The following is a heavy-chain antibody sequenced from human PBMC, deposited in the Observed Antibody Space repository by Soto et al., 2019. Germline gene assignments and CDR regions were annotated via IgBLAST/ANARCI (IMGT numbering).Heavy chain of an antibody. V-gene: IGHV1-18*01. CDR3: ARGKYGDY. D-gene: IGHD2-2*01. Sequence: QVHLVQSGAEVKKPGASVKVSCQGSGYAFTTYGITWVRQAPGQGREWRGWISAHNGNTNYAQKLQGRVTVTRDTSTSTAYMELRSLRDGDTAVYYCARGKYGDYWGQGAVVTVSS. CDR1: GYAFTTYG. CDR2: ISAHNGNT. J-gene: IGHJ4*02.